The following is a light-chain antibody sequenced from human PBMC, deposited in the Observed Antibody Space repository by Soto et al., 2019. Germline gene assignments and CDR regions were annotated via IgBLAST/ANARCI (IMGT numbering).Light chain of an antibody. CDR2: EVS. J-gene: IGLJ1*01. V-gene: IGLV2-14*01. Sequence: GASSDIGGYKHVSWYQQHPGKAPKLMIYEVSNRPSGVSNRFSGSKSGNTASLTISGLQAEDEADYYCSSHTTSSTQVFGTGTKVTVL. CDR1: SSDIGGYKH. CDR3: SSHTTSSTQV.